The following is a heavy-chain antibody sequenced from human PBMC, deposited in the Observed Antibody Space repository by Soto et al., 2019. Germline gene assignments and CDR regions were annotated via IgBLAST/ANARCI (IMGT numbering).Heavy chain of an antibody. Sequence: GGSLRLSCAASGFTFSSYAVSWVRQAPGKGLEWVSVISGSGGSTYYADSVKGRFTISRDNSKNTLYLQMNSLRAEDTAVYYCAKDLTIVGRPEGFDFWGQGSLVTVSS. D-gene: IGHD1-26*01. CDR1: GFTFSSYA. CDR3: AKDLTIVGRPEGFDF. V-gene: IGHV3-23*01. CDR2: ISGSGGST. J-gene: IGHJ4*02.